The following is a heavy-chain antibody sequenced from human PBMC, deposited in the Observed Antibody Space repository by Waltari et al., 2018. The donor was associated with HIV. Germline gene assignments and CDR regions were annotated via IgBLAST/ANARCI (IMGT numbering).Heavy chain of an antibody. D-gene: IGHD1-26*01. CDR2: IYSAGNT. CDR1: VGSIKNHAYS. V-gene: IGHV4-39*02. Sequence: QVQLQESGPGLVKPSETLSLVCSVSVGSIKNHAYSLAWIRQPQGKGFEWIGTIYSAGNTDYKPSYNSSLQSRIPISADTSKNHFSLMLASVTAADTAVYFCSRLILGTTSRYFAAWGRGTLVTVSS. J-gene: IGHJ2*01. CDR3: SRLILGTTSRYFAA.